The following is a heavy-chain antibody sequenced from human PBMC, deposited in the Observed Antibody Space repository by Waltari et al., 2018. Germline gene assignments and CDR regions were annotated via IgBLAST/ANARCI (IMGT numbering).Heavy chain of an antibody. V-gene: IGHV4-39*01. CDR3: VRHWKRNGYRFDP. Sequence: QLPLQESGPALVQTPETLSLTGMASGDPTNRPSHYWGWSRQSPGKGLEWIGSIYYRGSTYYNPTLERRVTILGDTSKNQLSLKLTSVTAADTAVYYCVRHWKRNGYRFDPWGQGTLVTVSS. CDR2: IYYRGST. CDR1: GDPTNRPSHY. J-gene: IGHJ5*02. D-gene: IGHD5-12*01.